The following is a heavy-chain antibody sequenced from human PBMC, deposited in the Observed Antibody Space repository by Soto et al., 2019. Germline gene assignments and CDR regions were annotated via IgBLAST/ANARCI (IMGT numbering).Heavy chain of an antibody. CDR2: ISRDSGIM. D-gene: IGHD3-16*01. CDR1: GFTFSRYA. CDR3: ARDNDWAFDY. V-gene: IGHV3-48*01. Sequence: EVHLVESGGGLVQPGGSLRLSCEASGFTFSRYAMNWVRQAPGKGLEWVSHISRDSGIMDYADSVKGRFTISRDNAKNSVSLQMISLRAEDTAVYYCARDNDWAFDYWGQGTLISVSS. J-gene: IGHJ4*02.